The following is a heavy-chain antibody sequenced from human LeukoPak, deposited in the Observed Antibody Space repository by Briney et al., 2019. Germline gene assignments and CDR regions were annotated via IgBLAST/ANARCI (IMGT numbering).Heavy chain of an antibody. CDR1: GFTFSSYW. Sequence: GGSLRLSCAASGFTFSSYWMHWVRQAPGKGLVWVSRINSDGSSTSYADSVKGRFTISRGNAKNTLYLQMNSLRAEDTAVYYCARVKRWLQLLAFDIWGQGTMVTVSS. D-gene: IGHD5-24*01. CDR2: INSDGSST. CDR3: ARVKRWLQLLAFDI. J-gene: IGHJ3*02. V-gene: IGHV3-74*01.